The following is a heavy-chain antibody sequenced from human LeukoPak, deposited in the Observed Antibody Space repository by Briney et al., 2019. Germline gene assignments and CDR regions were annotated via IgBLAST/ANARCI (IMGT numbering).Heavy chain of an antibody. CDR1: GGSISSYY. V-gene: IGHV4-59*01. D-gene: IGHD1-26*01. Sequence: SETLSLTCTVSGGSISSYYWSWIRQPPGKGLEWIGYIYYSGSTNYNPSLKSRVTISVDTSKNQFSLKLSSVTAADTAVYNCARSGIVGAIDYWGQGTLVTVSS. J-gene: IGHJ4*02. CDR2: IYYSGST. CDR3: ARSGIVGAIDY.